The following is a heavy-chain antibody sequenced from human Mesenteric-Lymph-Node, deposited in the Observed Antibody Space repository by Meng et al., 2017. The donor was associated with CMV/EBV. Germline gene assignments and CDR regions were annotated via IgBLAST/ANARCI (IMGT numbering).Heavy chain of an antibody. D-gene: IGHD3-9*01. CDR1: GYTFIGYY. J-gene: IGHJ4*02. Sequence: ASVKVSCKASGYTFIGYYMHWVRQAPGQGLEWMGWINPNSGGTNYAQKFQGRVTMTRDTSISTAYMELSRLRSDDTAVYYCARTEVVPPAIGYFVYWGQGTLVTVSS. CDR3: ARTEVVPPAIGYFVY. V-gene: IGHV1-2*02. CDR2: INPNSGGT.